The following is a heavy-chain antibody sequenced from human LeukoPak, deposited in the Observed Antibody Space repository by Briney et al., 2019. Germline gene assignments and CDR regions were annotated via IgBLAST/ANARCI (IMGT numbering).Heavy chain of an antibody. D-gene: IGHD6-13*01. V-gene: IGHV1-2*02. CDR1: GYTFTGYY. J-gene: IGHJ4*02. CDR3: AREKPVYSSSLSG. Sequence: ASVKVSCKASGYTFTGYYMHWVRQAPGQGLEWMGWINPNSGGTNYAQKFQGRVTMTRDTSISTAYMELSRLRSDDTAVYYCAREKPVYSSSLSGWGQGTLVTVSS. CDR2: INPNSGGT.